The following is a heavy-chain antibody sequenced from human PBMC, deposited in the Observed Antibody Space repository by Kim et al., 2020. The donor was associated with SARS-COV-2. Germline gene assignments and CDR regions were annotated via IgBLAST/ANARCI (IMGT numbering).Heavy chain of an antibody. CDR2: IWYDGSNK. J-gene: IGHJ3*02. D-gene: IGHD2-21*01. CDR1: GFTFSSYG. CDR3: ARGSGGYWPDAFDI. Sequence: GGSLRLSCAASGFTFSSYGMHWVRQAPGKGLEWVAVIWYDGSNKYYADSVKGRFTISRDNSKNTLYLQMNSLRAEDTAVYYCARGSGGYWPDAFDIWGQGTMVTVSS. V-gene: IGHV3-33*08.